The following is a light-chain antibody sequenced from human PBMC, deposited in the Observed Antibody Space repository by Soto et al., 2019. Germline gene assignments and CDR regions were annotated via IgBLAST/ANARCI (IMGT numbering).Light chain of an antibody. Sequence: EIVMTQSPATLSVAPGERATLSCRASQSVSGNLAWYQQKRGQAPRLLIYGASTRATGVPARFSGGGSGTEFTLTITSLQSEDFAVHYCQHYINWQLTFGGGTRVEIK. CDR1: QSVSGN. CDR3: QHYINWQLT. CDR2: GAS. V-gene: IGKV3-15*01. J-gene: IGKJ4*01.